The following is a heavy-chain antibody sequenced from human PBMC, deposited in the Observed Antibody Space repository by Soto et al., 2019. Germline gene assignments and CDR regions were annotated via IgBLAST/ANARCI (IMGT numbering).Heavy chain of an antibody. D-gene: IGHD3-22*01. CDR1: GYTFTGYY. CDR2: INPNSGNT. Sequence: ASVKVSCKASGYTFTGYYMHWVRQAPGQGLEWMGWINPNSGNTGYAQKFQGRVTMTRNTSISTAYMELSSLRSEDTAVYYCARGIGGNDIYYYYYMDVWGKGTTVTVSS. J-gene: IGHJ6*03. V-gene: IGHV1-8*02. CDR3: ARGIGGNDIYYYYYMDV.